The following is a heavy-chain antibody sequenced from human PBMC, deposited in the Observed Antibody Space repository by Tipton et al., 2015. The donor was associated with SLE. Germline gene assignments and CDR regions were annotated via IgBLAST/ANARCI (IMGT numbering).Heavy chain of an antibody. CDR2: IYYSGST. V-gene: IGHV4-59*07. CDR3: ATGIAVAGPFDY. CDR1: GGSISSYY. Sequence: TLSLTCTVSGGSISSYYWSWIRQPPGKGLEWIGYIYYSGSTNYNPSLKSRVTISVDTSKNQFSLKLSSVTAAGTAVYYCATGIAVAGPFDYWGQGTLVTVSS. D-gene: IGHD6-19*01. J-gene: IGHJ4*02.